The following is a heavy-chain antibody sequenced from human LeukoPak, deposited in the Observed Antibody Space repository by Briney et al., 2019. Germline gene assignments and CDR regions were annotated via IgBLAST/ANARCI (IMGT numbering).Heavy chain of an antibody. CDR2: IYYSGRT. Sequence: SETLSLTCTVSSGSISSYYWSWIRQSPGKGLEWIGYIYYSGRTNYNPSLKSRVTISVDTSKNQFSLKLSSVTAADTAVYYCARDRLDVFDYWGQGTLVTVSS. CDR3: ARDRLDVFDY. V-gene: IGHV4-59*12. D-gene: IGHD6-19*01. J-gene: IGHJ4*02. CDR1: SGSISSYY.